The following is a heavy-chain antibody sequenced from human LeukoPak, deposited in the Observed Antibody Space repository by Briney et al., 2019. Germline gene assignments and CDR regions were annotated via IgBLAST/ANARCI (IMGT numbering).Heavy chain of an antibody. CDR1: GYTFTGYY. CDR2: LNPDNFDA. J-gene: IGHJ4*02. V-gene: IGHV1-2*06. CDR3: ARDRGGSYVDY. D-gene: IGHD1-26*01. Sequence: ASVNVSCTASGYTFTGYYIHWVRQAPGHGLEWMGRLNPDNFDANYAQGFQGRVTMTRDTSIRTVYMELSSLRSDDTAIYCCARDRGGSYVDYWGQGTLVTVSS.